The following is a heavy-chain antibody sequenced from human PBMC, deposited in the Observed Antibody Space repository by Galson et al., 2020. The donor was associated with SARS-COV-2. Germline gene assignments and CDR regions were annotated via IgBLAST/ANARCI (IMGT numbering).Heavy chain of an antibody. V-gene: IGHV4-59*08. J-gene: IGHJ6*02. CDR3: ARHFGLSPRDSYTYYYYYGMDV. CDR2: IHYTGST. D-gene: IGHD3-10*01. CDR1: GGSISGHY. Sequence: ETSETLSLTCTVSGGSISGHYWYWIRQPPGKGLEWIGYIHYTGSTNYNPSLKSRVTMSVDTSKNQFSLKLSSVTAADTATYFCARHFGLSPRDSYTYYYYYGMDVWGQGTTVTVSS.